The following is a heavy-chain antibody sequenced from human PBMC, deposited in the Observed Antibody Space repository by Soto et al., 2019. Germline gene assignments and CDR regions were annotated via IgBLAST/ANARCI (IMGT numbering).Heavy chain of an antibody. D-gene: IGHD5-12*01. V-gene: IGHV3-33*01. CDR2: IWYGGSNK. CDR3: ARLSSLLYSGWSDEIDY. CDR1: GFTFSSYG. J-gene: IGHJ4*02. Sequence: PGGSLRLSCAASGFTFSSYGMHWVRQAPGKGLEWVAVIWYGGSNKYYADSVKGRFTISRDNSKNTLYLQMNSLRAEDTAVYYCARLSSLLYSGWSDEIDYWGQGTLVTVSS.